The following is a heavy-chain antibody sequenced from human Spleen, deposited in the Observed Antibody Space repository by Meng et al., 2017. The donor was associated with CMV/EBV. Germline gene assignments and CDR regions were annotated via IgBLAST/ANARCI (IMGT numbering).Heavy chain of an antibody. CDR3: ARIRYYYDSSGFQRYFDY. CDR2: ISAYNGNT. D-gene: IGHD3-22*01. V-gene: IGHV1-18*01. Sequence: QVQLVQYGAEVKKPGASVKVSCKASGYTFTSYGISWVRQAPGQGLEWMGWISAYNGNTNYAQKLQGRVTMTTDTSTSTAYMELRSLRSDDTAVYYCARIRYYYDSSGFQRYFDYWGQGTLVTVSS. CDR1: GYTFTSYG. J-gene: IGHJ4*02.